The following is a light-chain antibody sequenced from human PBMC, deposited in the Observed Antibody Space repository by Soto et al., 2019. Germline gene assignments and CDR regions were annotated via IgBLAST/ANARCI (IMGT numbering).Light chain of an antibody. Sequence: DIQMTQSPSTLSASLGDRVTITCRASQTVNAWLAWYQHKPGKAPKPLIYDASSLESGVPARFSGSGSGTEFLLTISSLQPDDVGTYYCQQYNTHSGTFGQGTKVE. J-gene: IGKJ1*01. CDR1: QTVNAW. V-gene: IGKV1-5*01. CDR2: DAS. CDR3: QQYNTHSGT.